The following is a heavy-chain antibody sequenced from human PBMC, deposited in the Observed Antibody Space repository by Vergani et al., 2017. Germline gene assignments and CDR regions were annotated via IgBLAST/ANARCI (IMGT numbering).Heavy chain of an antibody. CDR1: GFTFSTYA. CDR2: LTGGGGST. V-gene: IGHV3-23*01. Sequence: EVQLLESGGSLKQPGGSVRLSCAASGFTFSTYAMHWVRKAPGKGLEWVSALTGGGGSTYYADSFKGRFIISRDNSRDTLYLQMNSLRPEDTATYYCVKHFRGWGIDYWGQGTQVIVSS. CDR3: VKHFRGWGIDY. D-gene: IGHD3-16*01. J-gene: IGHJ4*02.